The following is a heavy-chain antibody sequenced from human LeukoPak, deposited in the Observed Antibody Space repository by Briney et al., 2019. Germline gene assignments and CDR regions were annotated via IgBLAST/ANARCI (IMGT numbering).Heavy chain of an antibody. D-gene: IGHD5-18*01. V-gene: IGHV3-30*02. Sequence: GGSLRLSCTASGFMFSSYGMHWVRQAPGKGLDWMAYIQHDGSGQFYADSVKGRFTISRDNSKNTVYLQMNSLRVEDTALYYCAKFDTVMVNHDAFDIWGLGTMVAVSS. CDR1: GFMFSSYG. J-gene: IGHJ3*02. CDR3: AKFDTVMVNHDAFDI. CDR2: IQHDGSGQ.